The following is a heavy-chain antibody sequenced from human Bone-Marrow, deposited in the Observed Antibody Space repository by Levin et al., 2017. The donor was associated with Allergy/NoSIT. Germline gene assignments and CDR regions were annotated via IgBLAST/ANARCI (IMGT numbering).Heavy chain of an antibody. J-gene: IGHJ6*02. V-gene: IGHV3-11*01. D-gene: IGHD3-10*01. Sequence: GGSLRLSCTASGFTFNDYYMSWVRQAPGKGLEWISYISNNSDTIEYADSVKGRFTISRDNAKNSLYLQMHSLQVEDTGVYFCARDGGFGDKNYYYCYGMDVWGQGTTVTVSS. CDR2: ISNNSDTI. CDR3: ARDGGFGDKNYYYCYGMDV. CDR1: GFTFNDYY.